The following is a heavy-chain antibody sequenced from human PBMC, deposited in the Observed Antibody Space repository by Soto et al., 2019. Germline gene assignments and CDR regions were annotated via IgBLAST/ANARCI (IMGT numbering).Heavy chain of an antibody. CDR1: GFTFNTYA. V-gene: IGHV3-23*01. J-gene: IGHJ1*01. CDR3: AKGPPVGLQYVQD. D-gene: IGHD1-26*01. Sequence: EVQLLESGGGLVQPGGSLRLSCAASGFTFNTYAMSWVRQAPGKGLEWVSAISSSGGSTFYADSVKGRFTISRDNSKNTLYLQMNSLSDEDTALYYCAKGPPVGLQYVQDWGQGTLVTVSS. CDR2: ISSSGGST.